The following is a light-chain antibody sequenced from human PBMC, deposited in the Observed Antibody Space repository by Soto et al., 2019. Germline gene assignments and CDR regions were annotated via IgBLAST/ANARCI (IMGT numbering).Light chain of an antibody. CDR2: EVT. Sequence: QSALTQPPSASGSPGQSVTISCTGTSSDVGGYNYVSWYQQHPGKAPKLMIYEVTKRPSGVPDRFSGSKSGNTASLTVSGLQAEDEADYYRTSYKGSNNSVFGTAPNSPS. J-gene: IGLJ1*01. CDR3: TSYKGSNNSV. CDR1: SSDVGGYNY. V-gene: IGLV2-8*01.